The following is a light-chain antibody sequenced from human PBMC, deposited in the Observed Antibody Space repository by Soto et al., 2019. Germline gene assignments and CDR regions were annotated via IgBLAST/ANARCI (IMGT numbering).Light chain of an antibody. CDR1: RSNIGSNY. CDR2: SNN. J-gene: IGLJ1*01. Sequence: QSALTQPPSASGTPGQRVTISCSGSRSNIGSNYVYWYQHLPGTAPKLLIHSNNQRPSGVPDRFSGSKSGTSASLAISGLRSEDEADYYCAAWDDRLSALYVFGTGTKVTV. CDR3: AAWDDRLSALYV. V-gene: IGLV1-47*02.